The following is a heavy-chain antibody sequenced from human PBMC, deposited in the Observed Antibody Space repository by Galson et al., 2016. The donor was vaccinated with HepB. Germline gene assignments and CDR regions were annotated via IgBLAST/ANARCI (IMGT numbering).Heavy chain of an antibody. CDR2: IGTAGDT. Sequence: SLRLSCAASGFTFSSYDMHWVRQATGKGLEWVSTIGTAGDTYYPGSVKGRFTISRENAKNSLYLRMNSLRAGHTAVYYCARWRDYNYGMDVWGQGTTVTVSS. CDR3: ARWRDYNYGMDV. CDR1: GFTFSSYD. D-gene: IGHD3-3*01. J-gene: IGHJ6*02. V-gene: IGHV3-13*01.